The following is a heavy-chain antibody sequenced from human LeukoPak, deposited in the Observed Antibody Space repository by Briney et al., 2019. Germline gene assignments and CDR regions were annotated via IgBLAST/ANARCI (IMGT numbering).Heavy chain of an antibody. CDR3: ARDPNGNYVGAFDFQR. V-gene: IGHV3-23*01. D-gene: IGHD4-17*01. CDR2: ISGAGT. Sequence: GGSLRLSCAASGFTFSNYALTWVRQAPGRGLEWVSSISGAGTYYADSVKGRFSISRDNNKNTLYLHMSSLRAEDTAVYYCARDPNGNYVGAFDFQRWGQGTLVTVSS. CDR1: GFTFSNYA. J-gene: IGHJ1*01.